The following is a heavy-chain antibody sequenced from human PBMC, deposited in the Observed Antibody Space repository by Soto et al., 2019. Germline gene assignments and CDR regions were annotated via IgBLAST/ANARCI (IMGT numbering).Heavy chain of an antibody. CDR2: IVSSSAYI. CDR3: AKGNVPAAMWHHFDY. V-gene: IGHV3-21*01. D-gene: IGHD2-2*01. CDR1: GFTFNSYT. Sequence: GGSLRLSCAASGFTFNSYTMNWVRQAPGKGLERVSSIVSSSAYIYYADSVKGRFTISRDNAWNSLYLQMNSLRAEDTAVYYCAKGNVPAAMWHHFDYWGQGTLVTVSS. J-gene: IGHJ4*02.